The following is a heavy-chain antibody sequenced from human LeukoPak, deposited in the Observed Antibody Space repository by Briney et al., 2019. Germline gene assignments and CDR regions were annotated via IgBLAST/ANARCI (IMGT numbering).Heavy chain of an antibody. CDR1: GYSFTSYW. Sequence: GESLKISCKGSGYSFTSYWIGWVGQMPGKGLEWMGIIYPGDSDTRYSPSFQGQVTISADKSISTAYLQWSSLKASDTAMYYCARTSGEATVFYYYYMDVWGKGTTVTVSS. V-gene: IGHV5-51*01. CDR3: ARTSGEATVFYYYYMDV. D-gene: IGHD4-17*01. CDR2: IYPGDSDT. J-gene: IGHJ6*03.